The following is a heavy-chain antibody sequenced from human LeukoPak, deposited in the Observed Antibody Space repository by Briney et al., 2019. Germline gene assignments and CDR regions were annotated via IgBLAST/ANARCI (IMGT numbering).Heavy chain of an antibody. CDR3: ASVGSVYSYGPDY. CDR1: RFTFSSYA. J-gene: IGHJ4*02. D-gene: IGHD5-18*01. V-gene: IGHV3-53*04. CDR2: IYSGGST. Sequence: GGSLRLSCTASRFTFSSYAMSWVRQAPGKGLEWVSVIYSGGSTYYADSVKGRFTISRHNSKNTLYLQMNSLRAEDTAVYYCASVGSVYSYGPDYWGQGTLVTVSS.